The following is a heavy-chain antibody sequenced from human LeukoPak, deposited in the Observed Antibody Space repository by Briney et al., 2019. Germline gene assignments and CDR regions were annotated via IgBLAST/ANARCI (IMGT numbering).Heavy chain of an antibody. J-gene: IGHJ4*02. CDR3: ARRSGVLDSRDSRYYFDH. CDR2: IYYSGST. V-gene: IGHV4-59*11. D-gene: IGHD3-22*01. Sequence: PSETLSLTCIVSGGSIRRHYWSWIRQTPGKGLEYIGYIYYSGSTDYNPSLKSRVTISLDTSKNHFSLHLSSVTAADTAVYYCARRSGVLDSRDSRYYFDHWGQGTLVTVSS. CDR1: GGSIRRHY.